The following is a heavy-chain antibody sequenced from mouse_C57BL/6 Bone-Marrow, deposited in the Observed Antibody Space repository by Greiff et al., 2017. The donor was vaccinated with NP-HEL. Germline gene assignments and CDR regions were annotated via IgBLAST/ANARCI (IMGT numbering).Heavy chain of an antibody. CDR2: IRSKSNNYAT. CDR1: GFSFNTYA. Sequence: EVKLMESGGGLVQPKGSLKLSCAASGFSFNTYAMNWVRQAPGKGLEWVARIRSKSNNYATYYADSVKDRFTISRDDSESMLYLQMNNLKTEDTAMYYCVRQGLRAWCAYWGQGTLVTVSA. CDR3: VRQGLRAWCAY. J-gene: IGHJ3*01. V-gene: IGHV10-1*01. D-gene: IGHD3-1*01.